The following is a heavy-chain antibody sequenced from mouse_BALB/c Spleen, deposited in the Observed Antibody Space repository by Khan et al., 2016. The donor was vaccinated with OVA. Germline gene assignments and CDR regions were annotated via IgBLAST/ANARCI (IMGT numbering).Heavy chain of an antibody. V-gene: IGHV3-2*02. Sequence: EVQLQESGPGLVKPSQSLSLTCTVTGYSITSDYAWNWIRQFPGNKLEWMGFISYSGNTNYNPSLKSRISITRATSKNQFFLQLNSVTTEDTATYYWARVYGGDFDYWGQGTTLTVSS. J-gene: IGHJ2*01. CDR1: GYSITSDYA. D-gene: IGHD1-1*01. CDR2: ISYSGNT. CDR3: ARVYGGDFDY.